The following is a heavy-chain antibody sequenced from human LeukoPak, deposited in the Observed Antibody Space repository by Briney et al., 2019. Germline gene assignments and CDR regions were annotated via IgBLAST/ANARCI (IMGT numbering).Heavy chain of an antibody. Sequence: GASVKVSCKASGYTFTSYDINWVRQATGQGLEWMGWMNPNSGNTGYAQKFQGRVTMTRNTSISTAYMELSSLRSEDTAVYYCASSPRTNYYESSGYSYWGQGTLVTVYS. D-gene: IGHD3-22*01. CDR1: GYTFTSYD. V-gene: IGHV1-8*01. J-gene: IGHJ4*02. CDR3: ASSPRTNYYESSGYSY. CDR2: MNPNSGNT.